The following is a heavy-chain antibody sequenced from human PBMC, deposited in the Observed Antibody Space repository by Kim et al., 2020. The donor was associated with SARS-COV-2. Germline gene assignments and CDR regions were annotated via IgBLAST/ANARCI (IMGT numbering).Heavy chain of an antibody. CDR2: ISSSSSYT. CDR3: ARGGWDTIFGVVSFQTMATDLDY. Sequence: GGSLRLSCAASGFTFSDYYMSWIRQAPGKGLEWVSYISSSSSYTNYADSVKGRFTISRDNAKNSLYLQMNSLRAEDTAVYYCARGGWDTIFGVVSFQTMATDLDYWGQGTLVTVSS. V-gene: IGHV3-11*05. J-gene: IGHJ4*02. D-gene: IGHD3-3*01. CDR1: GFTFSDYY.